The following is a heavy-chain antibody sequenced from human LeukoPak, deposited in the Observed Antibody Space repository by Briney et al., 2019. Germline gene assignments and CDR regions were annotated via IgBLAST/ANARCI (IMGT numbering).Heavy chain of an antibody. V-gene: IGHV3-23*01. Sequence: GGSLRLSCAASGFTFSSYAMSWVRQAPGKGLEWVSAISGSGGSTYYADSVKGRFTISRDNSKNTLYLQMNSLRAEDTAVYFCARDDSSGYYERGAGDFYFYGMDVWGQGTTVTVSS. CDR2: ISGSGGST. CDR1: GFTFSSYA. D-gene: IGHD3-22*01. J-gene: IGHJ6*02. CDR3: ARDDSSGYYERGAGDFYFYGMDV.